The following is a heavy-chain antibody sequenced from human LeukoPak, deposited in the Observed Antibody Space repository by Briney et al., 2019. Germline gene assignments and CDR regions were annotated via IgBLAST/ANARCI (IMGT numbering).Heavy chain of an antibody. CDR3: ASLAVAGWFDP. J-gene: IGHJ5*02. D-gene: IGHD6-19*01. Sequence: GASVNVSCKASGGTFTSYAISWVRQAPGQGLEWMGRIIPILGIANYAQKFQGRVTITADKSTSTAYMELSSLRSEDTAVYYCASLAVAGWFDPWGQGTLVTVSS. V-gene: IGHV1-69*04. CDR1: GGTFTSYA. CDR2: IIPILGIA.